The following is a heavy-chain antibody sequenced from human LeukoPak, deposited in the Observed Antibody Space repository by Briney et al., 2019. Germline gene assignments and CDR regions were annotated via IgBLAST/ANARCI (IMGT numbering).Heavy chain of an antibody. V-gene: IGHV1-2*02. CDR3: ARRFEKRYCSSTSCLTPYYYYYYMDV. CDR1: GYTFTGYY. CDR2: INPNSGGT. Sequence: GASVKVSCKASGYTFTGYYMHWVRQAPGQGLEWMGWINPNSGGTNYAQKFQGRVTMTRDTSISTAYMELSSLRSEDTAVYYCARRFEKRYCSSTSCLTPYYYYYYMDVWGKGTTVTVSS. D-gene: IGHD2-2*01. J-gene: IGHJ6*03.